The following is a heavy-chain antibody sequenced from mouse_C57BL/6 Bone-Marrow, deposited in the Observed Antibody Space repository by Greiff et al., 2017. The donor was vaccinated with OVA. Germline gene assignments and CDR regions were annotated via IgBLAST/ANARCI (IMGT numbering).Heavy chain of an antibody. CDR3: ARQSYGSSPYAMDY. V-gene: IGHV5-6*01. D-gene: IGHD1-1*01. J-gene: IGHJ4*01. Sequence: EVQRVESGGDLVKPGGSLKLSCAASGFTFSSYGMSWVRQTPDKRLEWVATISSGGSYTYYPDSVKGRFTISRDNAKNTLYLQMSSLKSEDTAMYYCARQSYGSSPYAMDYWGQGTSVTVSS. CDR2: ISSGGSYT. CDR1: GFTFSSYG.